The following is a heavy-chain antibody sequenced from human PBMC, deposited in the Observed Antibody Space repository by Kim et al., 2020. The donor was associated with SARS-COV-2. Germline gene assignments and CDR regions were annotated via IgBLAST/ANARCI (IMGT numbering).Heavy chain of an antibody. V-gene: IGHV4-39*01. Sequence: LKSRVTISVDTSKRQFSLKLSSVTAADTAVYYCARQFSEHTAVTNDAFNIWGQGTMVTVSS. CDR3: ARQFSEHTAVTNDAFNI. D-gene: IGHD4-4*01. J-gene: IGHJ3*02.